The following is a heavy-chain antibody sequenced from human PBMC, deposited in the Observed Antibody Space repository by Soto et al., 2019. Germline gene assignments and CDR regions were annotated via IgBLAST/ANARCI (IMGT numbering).Heavy chain of an antibody. CDR1: GYTFTSYG. J-gene: IGHJ4*02. V-gene: IGHV1-18*01. D-gene: IGHD1-20*01. CDR2: ISAYNGNT. Sequence: KASGYTFTSYGISWVRQAPGQGLEWMGWISAYNGNTNYAQKLQGRVTMTTDTSTSTAYMELRSLRSDDTAVYYCARSFKHNPFDYRGQRTPVTVSS. CDR3: ARSFKHNPFDY.